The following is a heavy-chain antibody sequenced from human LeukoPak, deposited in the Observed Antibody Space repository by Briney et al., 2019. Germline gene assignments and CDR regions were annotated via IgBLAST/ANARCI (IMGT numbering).Heavy chain of an antibody. CDR3: ARGPHYDFWSGSLPYYYYYYMDV. V-gene: IGHV1-69*05. CDR1: GGTFSSYA. Sequence: GASVKVSCKASGGTFSSYAISWVRQAPGQGLEWMGGIIPIFGTANYAQKFQGRVTITTDESTSTAYMELSSLRSEDTAVYYCARGPHYDFWSGSLPYYYYYYMDVWGKGTTVTVSS. J-gene: IGHJ6*03. D-gene: IGHD3-3*01. CDR2: IIPIFGTA.